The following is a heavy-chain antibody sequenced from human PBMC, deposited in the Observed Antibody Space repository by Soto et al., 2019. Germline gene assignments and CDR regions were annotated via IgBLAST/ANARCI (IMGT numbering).Heavy chain of an antibody. J-gene: IGHJ5*02. D-gene: IGHD2-15*01. CDR1: GFTFTTYA. V-gene: IGHV3-23*01. Sequence: EGQLLESGGGLVQPGGSLKPSCAASGFTFTTYAMSWVPQAPGKGLEWVSYISGSGGRTNYADSVKGRFTIPRDNSKNTLYLQMSSLRPADTAVYYCTKDLKSGSAATLFDPWGQGTLVTVSS. CDR2: ISGSGGRT. CDR3: TKDLKSGSAATLFDP.